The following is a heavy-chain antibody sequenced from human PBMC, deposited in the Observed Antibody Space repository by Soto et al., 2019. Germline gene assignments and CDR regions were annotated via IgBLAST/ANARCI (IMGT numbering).Heavy chain of an antibody. D-gene: IGHD6-19*01. CDR3: AQTTGWPGFDY. V-gene: IGHV4-59*01. CDR2: IYNGERT. Sequence: QVQLQESGPELLKPSETMSLTCTASGASISNKYWNWIRQPPGKGLEWIGHIYNGERTNYNPSLKSRVTISVDTSKNQFSLKLGSVTAADTAVFYCAQTTGWPGFDYWGQGILVTISS. CDR1: GASISNKY. J-gene: IGHJ4*02.